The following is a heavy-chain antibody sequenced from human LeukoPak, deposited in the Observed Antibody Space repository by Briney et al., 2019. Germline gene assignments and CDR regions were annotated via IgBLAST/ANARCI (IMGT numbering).Heavy chain of an antibody. V-gene: IGHV1-2*02. D-gene: IGHD5-12*01. CDR1: GYTFTGYY. CDR2: INPNSGGT. Sequence: ASVKVSCKASGYTFTGYYIHWVRQAPGQGLEWMGWINPNSGGTQYAQKFQGRVTITRDTSISTAYMEVSGLRSDDTAVYYCTRDHQIVTTISPGYWGQGTLVTVSS. J-gene: IGHJ4*02. CDR3: TRDHQIVTTISPGY.